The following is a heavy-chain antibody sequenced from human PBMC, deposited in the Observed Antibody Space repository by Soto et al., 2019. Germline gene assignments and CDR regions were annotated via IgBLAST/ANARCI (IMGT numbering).Heavy chain of an antibody. CDR1: GFIFSSFA. V-gene: IGHV3-33*01. CDR2: IRYDGTEK. Sequence: PGGSLRLPCAASGFIFSSFALHWVRQAPGKGLEWVAVIRYDGTEKYNGDSVKGRFTISRDNSKNTVYLEMTSLKAEDTAVYYCARDFTQVGPLDFWGQGTLVTVSS. J-gene: IGHJ4*02. D-gene: IGHD1-26*01. CDR3: ARDFTQVGPLDF.